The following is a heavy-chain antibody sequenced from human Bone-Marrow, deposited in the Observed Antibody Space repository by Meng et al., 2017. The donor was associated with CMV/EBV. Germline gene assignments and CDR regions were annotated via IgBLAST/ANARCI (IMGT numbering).Heavy chain of an antibody. D-gene: IGHD2-2*01. Sequence: ASVKVSCKASGYTFTGYYMNWVRQAPGQGLEWMGWINPNSGDTNYAQKFQGRVTMTRDTSITTAYMELTSLRSDDTAVYYCARQVVVVPAASETNYYYYYGMDVWGQGTTVTVSS. CDR1: GYTFTGYY. V-gene: IGHV1-2*02. J-gene: IGHJ6*02. CDR3: ARQVVVVPAASETNYYYYYGMDV. CDR2: INPNSGDT.